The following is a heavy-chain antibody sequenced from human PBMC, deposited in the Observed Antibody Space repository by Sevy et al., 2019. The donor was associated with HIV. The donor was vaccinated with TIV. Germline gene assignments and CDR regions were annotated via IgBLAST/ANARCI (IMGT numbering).Heavy chain of an antibody. CDR3: ARDLGILVAGTGWFAP. Sequence: SETLSLTCNVSDGSISSYYWSWIRQSAGKGLEWIGRIYPSGGTTYNPSLKSRVTMSVDRSKNQFSLRLISVSAADTAIYYCARDLGILVAGTGWFAPWGQRILVTVSS. J-gene: IGHJ5*02. CDR1: DGSISSYY. D-gene: IGHD6-19*01. CDR2: IYPSGGT. V-gene: IGHV4-4*07.